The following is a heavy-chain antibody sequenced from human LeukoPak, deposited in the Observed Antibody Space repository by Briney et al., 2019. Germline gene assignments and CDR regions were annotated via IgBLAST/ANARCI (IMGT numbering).Heavy chain of an antibody. J-gene: IGHJ3*01. CDR1: GFTLSSYE. Sequence: GGSLRLSCAASGFTLSSYEMNWVRQAPGKGLEWVGRIKSRISGGTTDYAAPVKDRFTISRDDSKNTLYLQMNSLKTEDTAVYYCTTDAPYYYGSGTKTDAFDLWGQGTMVTVSS. CDR3: TTDAPYYYGSGTKTDAFDL. CDR2: IKSRISGGTT. D-gene: IGHD3-10*01. V-gene: IGHV3-15*01.